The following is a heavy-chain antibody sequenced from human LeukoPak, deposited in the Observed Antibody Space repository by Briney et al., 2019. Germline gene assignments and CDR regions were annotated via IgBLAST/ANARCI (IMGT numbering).Heavy chain of an antibody. CDR2: IYYSGST. Sequence: SETLSLTCTVSGGSISSSSYYWGWIRQPPGKGLEWIGSIYYSGSTYYNPFLKSRVTISVDTSKNQFSLKLSSVTAADTAVYYCARQGITMVRGVPSYWFDPWGQGTLVTVSS. V-gene: IGHV4-39*01. J-gene: IGHJ5*02. CDR3: ARQGITMVRGVPSYWFDP. D-gene: IGHD3-10*01. CDR1: GGSISSSSYY.